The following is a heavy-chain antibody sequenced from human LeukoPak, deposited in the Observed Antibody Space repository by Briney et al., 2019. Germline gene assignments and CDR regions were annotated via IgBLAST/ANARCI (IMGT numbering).Heavy chain of an antibody. V-gene: IGHV3-33*06. Sequence: GGSLRLSCAASGFTFSSYGMHWVRQAPSKGLEWVTVIWTDGNNKYYADSVKGRFTISRDNSKNTLSLQMNNLRPEDTAVYYCAKDSWSRNGIYDAFDIWGQGTMVTVSS. CDR3: AKDSWSRNGIYDAFDI. D-gene: IGHD2-8*01. CDR1: GFTFSSYG. J-gene: IGHJ3*02. CDR2: IWTDGNNK.